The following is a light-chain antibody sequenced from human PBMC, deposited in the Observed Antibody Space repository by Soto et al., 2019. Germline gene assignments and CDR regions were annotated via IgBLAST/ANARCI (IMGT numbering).Light chain of an antibody. Sequence: QSLMTQPASVSGSPGHSITIPFTATISYVASYNLVSCYQQHPEKAPKLLIFEVNQRPSGVSDRFSGSKSGYTAALKISGLKAEDEAYYYCCVSAGSTTFYVFGGGTKVPVL. CDR1: ISYVASYNL. V-gene: IGLV2-23*02. J-gene: IGLJ1*01. CDR3: CVSAGSTTFYV. CDR2: EVN.